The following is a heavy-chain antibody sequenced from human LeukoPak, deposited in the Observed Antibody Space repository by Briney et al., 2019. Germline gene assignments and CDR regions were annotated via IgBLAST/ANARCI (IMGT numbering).Heavy chain of an antibody. D-gene: IGHD4-17*01. CDR2: LSSSGADT. CDR1: GFPFSSDA. J-gene: IGHJ4*02. V-gene: IGHV3-23*01. CDR3: AKGSRSTVTMSYFDY. Sequence: GGSLRLSCAASGFPFSSDAMSWIRQAPGKGLEWVSSLSSSGADTYYADSVKGRFTSSRDNSKNTLYLQMRSLRVEDTAVYYCAKGSRSTVTMSYFDYWGQGTLVTVSS.